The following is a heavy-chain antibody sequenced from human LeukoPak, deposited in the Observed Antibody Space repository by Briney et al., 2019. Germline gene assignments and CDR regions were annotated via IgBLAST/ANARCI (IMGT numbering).Heavy chain of an antibody. CDR1: GYTFTSHY. D-gene: IGHD2-8*02. V-gene: IGHV1-46*01. J-gene: IGHJ4*02. CDR2: INPSGGST. Sequence: ASMKISCKASGYTFTSHYVQWVRQAPGQGPEWMGMINPSGGSTSYSQKFQGRVTMTRDTSTTTLYMDLSSLRSEDTAVYYCARSPITNIWYYFDYWGQGTLVTVSS. CDR3: ARSPITNIWYYFDY.